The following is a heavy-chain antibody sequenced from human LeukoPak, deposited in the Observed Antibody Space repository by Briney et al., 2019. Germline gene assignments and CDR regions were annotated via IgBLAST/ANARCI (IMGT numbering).Heavy chain of an antibody. CDR2: MSTSDGFK. CDR1: GFIFSTYS. V-gene: IGHV3-48*01. J-gene: IGHJ4*02. Sequence: GGSLRLSCAASGFIFSTYSMNWVRQAPGRGLEWVSYMSTSDGFKHYADSVKGRFTISRDNSKNTLYLQMNSLRAEDTAVYYCVRDYDGVLWFGEFVRGQGTLVTVSS. CDR3: VRDYDGVLWFGEFV. D-gene: IGHD3-10*01.